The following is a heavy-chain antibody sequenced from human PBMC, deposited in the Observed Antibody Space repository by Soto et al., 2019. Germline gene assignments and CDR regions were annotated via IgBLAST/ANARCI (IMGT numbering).Heavy chain of an antibody. D-gene: IGHD6-13*01. CDR3: ARERGGAAAGRGVLYDY. Sequence: QVQLQQWGAGLLKPSETLSLTCAVYGGSFSGYYWSWIRQPPGKGLEWIGEINHSGSTNYNPSLKSRVTISVDTSKNQFSLKLSSATAADTAVYYCARERGGAAAGRGVLYDYWGQGTLVTVSS. J-gene: IGHJ4*02. CDR1: GGSFSGYY. V-gene: IGHV4-34*01. CDR2: INHSGST.